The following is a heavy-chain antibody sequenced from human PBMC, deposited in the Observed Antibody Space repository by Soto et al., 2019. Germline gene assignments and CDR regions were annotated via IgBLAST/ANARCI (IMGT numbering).Heavy chain of an antibody. CDR3: ARGYCNGGSFSPGIY. Sequence: EVHLVESGGGSVQPGGSLRLSCAASGFTFNSYSMHWVRQAPGKGLEWVSYITGSSSAIYYADSVKGRFTISRDNAKNSLSLQMNSLRDEDTAVYYCARGYCNGGSFSPGIYWGQGTLVSVSS. D-gene: IGHD2-15*01. CDR1: GFTFNSYS. V-gene: IGHV3-48*02. CDR2: ITGSSSAI. J-gene: IGHJ4*02.